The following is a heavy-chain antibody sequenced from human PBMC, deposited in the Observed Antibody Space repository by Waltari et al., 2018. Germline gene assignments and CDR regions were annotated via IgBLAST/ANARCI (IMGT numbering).Heavy chain of an antibody. CDR2: MNPNSGNT. CDR1: GFTFSSYG. V-gene: IGHV1-8*02. J-gene: IGHJ4*02. Sequence: QVQLVESGGGVVQPGRSLRLSCAASGFTFSSYGMHWVRQDPGKGLEWMGWMNPNSGNTGYAQKFQGRVTMTRNTSISTAYMELSSLRSEDTAVYYCARGEGSRDGNWGQGTLVTVSS. D-gene: IGHD2-15*01. CDR3: ARGEGSRDGN.